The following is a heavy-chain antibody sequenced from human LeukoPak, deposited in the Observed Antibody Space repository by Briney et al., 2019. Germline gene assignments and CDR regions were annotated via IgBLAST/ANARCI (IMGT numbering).Heavy chain of an antibody. CDR2: VIPILGIA. Sequence: ASVKVSCKVSGGTFSSYAISWVRQAPGQGLEWMGRVIPILGIANYAQKFQGRVTITADKSTSTAYMELSSLRSGDTAVYYCARGIAAAGTPLWGQGTLVTVSS. V-gene: IGHV1-69*04. CDR1: GGTFSSYA. D-gene: IGHD6-13*01. J-gene: IGHJ4*02. CDR3: ARGIAAAGTPL.